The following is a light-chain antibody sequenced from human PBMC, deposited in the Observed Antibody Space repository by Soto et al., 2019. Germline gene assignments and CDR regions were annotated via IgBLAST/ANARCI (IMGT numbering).Light chain of an antibody. J-gene: IGKJ1*01. CDR2: GAS. V-gene: IGKV3-20*01. CDR1: QSVSSSF. Sequence: EIVFAQSPGTLSLSPGESATHSCRASQSVSSSFLAWYQQKAGQAPRLLIYGASRRATGIPDRFSGSGSGTDFTLTISRLEPEDFAVYYCQQYVSSPWALGQGTKVDIK. CDR3: QQYVSSPWA.